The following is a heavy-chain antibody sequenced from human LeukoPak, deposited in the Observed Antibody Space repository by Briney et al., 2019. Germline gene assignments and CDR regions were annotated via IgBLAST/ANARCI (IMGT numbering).Heavy chain of an antibody. CDR1: GGSISTYY. V-gene: IGHV4-59*01. J-gene: IGHJ4*02. CDR2: IDYRGST. D-gene: IGHD4-17*01. Sequence: PSETLPLTCTVSGGSISTYYWSWIRQSPGKGLEWIAYIDYRGSTTYNPSLRSRVTISVDTSRNQFSLKLSSVTAADTAVYYCARDYWPPPSIYGDYEDPIAFDYWGQGTLVTVSS. CDR3: ARDYWPPPSIYGDYEDPIAFDY.